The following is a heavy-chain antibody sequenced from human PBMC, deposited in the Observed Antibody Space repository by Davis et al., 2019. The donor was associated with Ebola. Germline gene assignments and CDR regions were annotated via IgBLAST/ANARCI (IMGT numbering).Heavy chain of an antibody. V-gene: IGHV3-48*01. D-gene: IGHD4/OR15-4a*01. J-gene: IGHJ4*02. Sequence: GESLKISCAASGFTFSSYSMNWVRQAPGKGLEWVSYISSSSSTIYYADSVKGRFTISRDNSKNTLYIQMNSLRAEDTALYYCAKDLATNYDPLFDYWGQGILVTVSS. CDR3: AKDLATNYDPLFDY. CDR1: GFTFSSYS. CDR2: ISSSSSTI.